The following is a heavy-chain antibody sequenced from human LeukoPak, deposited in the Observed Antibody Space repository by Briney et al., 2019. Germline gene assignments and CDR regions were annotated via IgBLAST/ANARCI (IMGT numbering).Heavy chain of an antibody. CDR2: INPTGTTT. D-gene: IGHD1-26*01. Sequence: GASVKVSCKASGYTFTSYHLHWVRQAPGQGLEWVGLINPTGTTTLYAQKFQGRITLTRDMSATTDYMELSSLTSEDTAVYYCARDNSVGGIAWWFDPWGQGTLVTVSS. J-gene: IGHJ5*02. CDR3: ARDNSVGGIAWWFDP. CDR1: GYTFTSYH. V-gene: IGHV1-46*01.